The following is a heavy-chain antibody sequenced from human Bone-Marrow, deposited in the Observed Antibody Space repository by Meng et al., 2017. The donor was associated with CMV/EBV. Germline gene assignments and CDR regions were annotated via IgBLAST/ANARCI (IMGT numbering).Heavy chain of an antibody. Sequence: ASVKVSCKASGYTFTGYYMHWVRQAPGQGREWMGWINPNSGGTNYAQKFQGRVTMTRDTSISTAYMELSSLRSEDTAVYYCARGSGYCSTPSCYLDVWGQGTTVTVSS. D-gene: IGHD2-2*01. J-gene: IGHJ6*02. CDR2: INPNSGGT. CDR1: GYTFTGYY. CDR3: ARGSGYCSTPSCYLDV. V-gene: IGHV1-2*02.